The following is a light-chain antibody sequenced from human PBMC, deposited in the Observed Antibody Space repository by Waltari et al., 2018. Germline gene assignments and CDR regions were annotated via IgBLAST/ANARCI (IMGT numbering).Light chain of an antibody. CDR2: KDR. Sequence: YELTQPPSVSVSPGQTARITCSGDVLRKQYAYWYQQKPGQAPVLVIYKDRERPSGIPERFSGSSSGTTVTLTISGVLAEDEADYYCQSADSSGTFYVFGTGTKVTVL. V-gene: IGLV3-25*03. CDR3: QSADSSGTFYV. CDR1: VLRKQY. J-gene: IGLJ1*01.